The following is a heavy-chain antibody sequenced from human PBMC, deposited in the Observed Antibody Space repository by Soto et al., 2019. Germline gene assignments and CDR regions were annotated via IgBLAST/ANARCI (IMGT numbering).Heavy chain of an antibody. CDR3: ARDGELRLLGRFDH. CDR1: GGTFSSYA. Sequence: QVQLVQSGAEVKTPGSSVKVSCKASGGTFSSYAISWVRQAPGQGLEWMGGIIPIFGTANYAQKFQARVTIFADESTRTAYRELNSLRSEDTAVYYCARDGELRLLGRFDHVGQGTLDTVSS. CDR2: IIPIFGTA. V-gene: IGHV1-69*01. D-gene: IGHD3-3*01. J-gene: IGHJ5*02.